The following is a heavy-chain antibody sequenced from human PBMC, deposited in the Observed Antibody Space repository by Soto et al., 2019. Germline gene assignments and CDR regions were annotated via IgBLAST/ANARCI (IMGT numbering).Heavy chain of an antibody. J-gene: IGHJ4*01. D-gene: IGHD3-9*01. Sequence: EVHLLESGGDLVQPGGSLRLSCAASAFIFSDYAMTWVRQAPGKGLEWVSTISRDAANTHYADSVTGRFTISRDNSKNTLYLQMSSLRGEDTALYYCAKDRSTGYADHWGQGTMVTVSS. CDR2: ISRDAANT. V-gene: IGHV3-23*01. CDR1: AFIFSDYA. CDR3: AKDRSTGYADH.